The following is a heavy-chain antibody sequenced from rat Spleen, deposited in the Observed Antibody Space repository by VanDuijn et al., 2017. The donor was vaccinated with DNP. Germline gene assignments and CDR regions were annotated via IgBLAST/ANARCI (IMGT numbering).Heavy chain of an antibody. CDR1: GFTFSNYY. J-gene: IGHJ4*01. CDR3: ARCAVRGYAMDA. CDR2: IGSPAYAP. Sequence: EVQLVESGGGLVQPGRSMKLSCAASGFTFSNYYMAWVRQAPTKDLEWVAYIGSPAYAPYYPDSVKGRFAISRDNAKSTLYLQMDSLRSEETATYYCARCAVRGYAMDAWGQGTSVTVSS. D-gene: IGHD3-2*01. V-gene: IGHV5S11*01.